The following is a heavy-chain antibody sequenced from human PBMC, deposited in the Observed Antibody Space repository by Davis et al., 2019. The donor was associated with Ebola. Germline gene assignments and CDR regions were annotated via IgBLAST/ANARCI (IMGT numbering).Heavy chain of an antibody. J-gene: IGHJ2*01. CDR1: GFRFSRYG. D-gene: IGHD2-21*02. V-gene: IGHV3-30*03. Sequence: GGSLRLSCTGSGFRFSRYGMHWVRQAPGKGLAWVALISYEGSYTYYADSVKGRFTISRDNSKNTLYLQMNSLRAEDTAVYYCVRDPALVVTGGGWFFGLWGRGTLVTVSS. CDR2: ISYEGSYT. CDR3: VRDPALVVTGGGWFFGL.